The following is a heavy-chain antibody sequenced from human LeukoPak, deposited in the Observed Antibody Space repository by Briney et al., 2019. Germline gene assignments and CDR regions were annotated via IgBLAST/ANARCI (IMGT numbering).Heavy chain of an antibody. J-gene: IGHJ4*02. CDR1: GFTFSSYG. V-gene: IGHV3-23*01. CDR2: ISGSGGST. CDR3: ASHDDYGDQGDY. D-gene: IGHD4-17*01. Sequence: HPGGSLRLSCAASGFTFSSYGMSWVRQAPGKGLEWVSAISGSGGSTYYADSVKGRFTISRDNSKNTLYLQMNSLRAEDTAVYYCASHDDYGDQGDYWGQGTLVTVSS.